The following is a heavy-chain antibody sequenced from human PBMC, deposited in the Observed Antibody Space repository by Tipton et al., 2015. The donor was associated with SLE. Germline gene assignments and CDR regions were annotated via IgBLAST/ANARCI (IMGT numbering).Heavy chain of an antibody. Sequence: TLSLTCTVSGGSISSSSYYWSWIRQHPGKGLEWIGYIYYSGSTYYNPSLKSRVTISVDTSKNQFSLKLSSVTAADTAVYYCARDRGGSSTSGLVPPYFDYWGQGTLVTVSS. J-gene: IGHJ4*02. CDR1: GGSISSSSYY. CDR2: IYYSGST. V-gene: IGHV4-31*03. D-gene: IGHD2-2*01. CDR3: ARDRGGSSTSGLVPPYFDY.